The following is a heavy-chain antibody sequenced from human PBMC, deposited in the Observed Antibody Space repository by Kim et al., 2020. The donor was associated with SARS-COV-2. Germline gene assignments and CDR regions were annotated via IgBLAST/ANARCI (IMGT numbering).Heavy chain of an antibody. D-gene: IGHD3-9*01. J-gene: IGHJ5*02. CDR2: IYWDDDK. V-gene: IGHV2-5*02. CDR1: GFSLSTSGVG. Sequence: SGPTLVNPTQTLTLTCTFSGFSLSTSGVGVGWIRQPPGKALEWLALIYWDDDKRYSPSLKSRLTITTDTSKNQVVLTMTNMDPVDTATYYCAHTVEGYEILTGWRFNWFDPWGQGTLVTVSS. CDR3: AHTVEGYEILTGWRFNWFDP.